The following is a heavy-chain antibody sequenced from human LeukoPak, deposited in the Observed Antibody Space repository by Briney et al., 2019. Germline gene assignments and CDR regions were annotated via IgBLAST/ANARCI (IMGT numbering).Heavy chain of an antibody. Sequence: GGSLRLSCAASGFTFSKAWMSWVRQAPGKGLEWVGRIKSKTACGSRDYTGPVKGRFTISRDDSKNTLYLEMNSLKTEDTALYYCTTAPSDGYDYWGQGTLVTVSS. CDR3: TTAPSDGYDY. D-gene: IGHD2-15*01. CDR2: IKSKTACGSR. V-gene: IGHV3-15*01. CDR1: GFTFSKAW. J-gene: IGHJ4*02.